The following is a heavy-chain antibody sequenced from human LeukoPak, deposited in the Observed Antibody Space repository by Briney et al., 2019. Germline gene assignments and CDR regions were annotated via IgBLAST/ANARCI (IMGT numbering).Heavy chain of an antibody. V-gene: IGHV4-39*01. CDR1: GVPISSRSYY. Sequence: SETLSLTCSVSGVPISSRSYYWGWIRQPPGKGLEWIGSIYYSGSTYYNPSLKSRVTISVDTSKNQFSLKLSSVTATDTAVYYCARHVFCSSTSCHYYFDYGGQGTLVTVSS. CDR2: IYYSGST. D-gene: IGHD2-2*01. J-gene: IGHJ4*02. CDR3: ARHVFCSSTSCHYYFDY.